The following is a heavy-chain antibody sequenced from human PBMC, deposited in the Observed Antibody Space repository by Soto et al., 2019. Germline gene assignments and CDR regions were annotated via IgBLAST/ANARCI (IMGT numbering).Heavy chain of an antibody. J-gene: IGHJ6*04. Sequence: GESLKISCTASGFTVSSNYMSWVRQAPGKGLEWVSVIYSGGTTYYADSVKGRFTISRDNSKNTLYLQMNSLRAEDTAVYYCARGGSASGGYYYYVMDVWGKGTTVTVSS. D-gene: IGHD3-16*01. CDR1: GFTVSSNY. CDR3: ARGGSASGGYYYYVMDV. CDR2: IYSGGTT. V-gene: IGHV3-66*01.